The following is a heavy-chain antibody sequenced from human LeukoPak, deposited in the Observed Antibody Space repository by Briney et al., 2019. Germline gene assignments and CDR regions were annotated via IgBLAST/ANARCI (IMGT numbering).Heavy chain of an antibody. CDR2: IYHSGST. V-gene: IGHV4-38-2*02. D-gene: IGHD2-2*01. Sequence: SETLSLTGTVSGYSICSGYYWGWIRQPPGKGLEWIGSIYHSGSTNYNPSLKSRVTISVDTSKNQFSLKLSSVTAADTAVYYCARGGYQLLMFYWGEGKLVTVSS. CDR1: GYSICSGYY. CDR3: ARGGYQLLMFY. J-gene: IGHJ4*02.